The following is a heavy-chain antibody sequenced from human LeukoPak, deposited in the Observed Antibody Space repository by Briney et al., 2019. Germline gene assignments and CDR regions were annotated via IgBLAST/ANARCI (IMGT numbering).Heavy chain of an antibody. CDR3: TTDRYYDNSELQFQH. Sequence: GGSLRLSCAASGFTLNNAWMSWVRQAPGKGLEWLGRIKRENDGGTIDYAAPVKCRFTISRDDSRNTLYLQMDSLKIEDTAVYYCTTDRYYDNSELQFQHWGQGTLVTVSS. CDR1: GFTLNNAW. J-gene: IGHJ1*01. D-gene: IGHD3-22*01. CDR2: IKRENDGGTI. V-gene: IGHV3-15*01.